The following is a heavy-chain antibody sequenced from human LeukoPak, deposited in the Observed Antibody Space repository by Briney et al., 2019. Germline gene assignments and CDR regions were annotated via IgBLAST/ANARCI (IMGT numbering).Heavy chain of an antibody. CDR1: GFTFSSYG. Sequence: GGSLRLSCAASGFTFSSYGMHWVRQGPGKGLEWVAFIWYDGSNKYYADSVKGGFTISRDNAKNSLYLQMNSLRAEDTAVYYCARSPLPETKDLGWFDPWGQGTLVTVSS. D-gene: IGHD1-7*01. CDR2: IWYDGSNK. CDR3: ARSPLPETKDLGWFDP. J-gene: IGHJ5*02. V-gene: IGHV3-33*01.